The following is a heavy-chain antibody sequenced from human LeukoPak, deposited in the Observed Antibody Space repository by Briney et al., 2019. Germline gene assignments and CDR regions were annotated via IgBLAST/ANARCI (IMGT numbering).Heavy chain of an antibody. CDR2: IYWDDDK. J-gene: IGHJ4*02. V-gene: IGHV2-5*02. CDR1: GFSLSTSGVG. CDR3: AHYDYGDSPTVDYFDY. Sequence: SGPTLVKPTQTLTLTCTFSGFSLSTSGVGVGWIRPPPGKALEWLALIYWDDDKRYSPSLKSRITITKDTSKNQVVLTMTNMDPVDTATYYCAHYDYGDSPTVDYFDYWGQGTLVTVSS. D-gene: IGHD4-17*01.